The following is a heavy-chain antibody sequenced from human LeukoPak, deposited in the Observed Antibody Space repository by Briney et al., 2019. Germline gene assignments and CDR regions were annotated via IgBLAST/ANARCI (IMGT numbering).Heavy chain of an antibody. Sequence: PSETLSLTCTVSGGSIYSYYWSWIRQPPGKGLEGMGYIYYTGSTEYHPSLKSRVTISLDTSKNQFSLKLTSVTAADTAVYYCARVYQSAEYYFDYWGQGNLVSVSS. D-gene: IGHD2-2*01. CDR3: ARVYQSAEYYFDY. J-gene: IGHJ4*02. V-gene: IGHV4-59*01. CDR1: GGSIYSYY. CDR2: IYYTGST.